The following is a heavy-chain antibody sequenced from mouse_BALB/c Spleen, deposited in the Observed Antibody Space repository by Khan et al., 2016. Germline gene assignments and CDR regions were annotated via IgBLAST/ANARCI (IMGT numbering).Heavy chain of an antibody. J-gene: IGHJ1*01. CDR1: GYTFTSYW. Sequence: DLVKPGASVKLSCKASGYTFTSYWINWIKQRPGQGLEWIGRIDPGSGSTYYNEMFKGKATLTVDTSSSTAYIQLSSLSFEASAVSFYARGGTCSHYKYYDGWGAASTVTVSS. D-gene: IGHD2-12*01. CDR3: ARGGTCSHYKYYDG. CDR2: IDPGSGST. V-gene: IGHV1S41*01.